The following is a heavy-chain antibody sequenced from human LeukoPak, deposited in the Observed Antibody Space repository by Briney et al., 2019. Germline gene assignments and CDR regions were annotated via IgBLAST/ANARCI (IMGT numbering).Heavy chain of an antibody. CDR2: MNPNSGNT. J-gene: IGHJ3*02. CDR3: AREPRHAFDI. V-gene: IGHV1-8*03. D-gene: IGHD1-14*01. CDR1: GYTFTSYD. Sequence: ASVKVSCKASGYTFTSYDINWVRQATGQGLEWMGWMNPNSGNTGYAQKFQGRVTITADESTSTAYMELSSLRSEDTAVYYCAREPRHAFDIWGQGTMVTVSS.